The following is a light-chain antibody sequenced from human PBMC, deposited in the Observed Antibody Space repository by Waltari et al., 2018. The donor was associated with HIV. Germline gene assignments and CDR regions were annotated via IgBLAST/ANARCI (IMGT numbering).Light chain of an antibody. CDR2: ADA. CDR1: TPNIGSSN. Sequence: SLFPQPPSSSRAAGQRVSISWSARTPNIGSSNLNWYQQFSRAAPKLLIYADAQRPSGVPDRFSGSKSGTSASLVISGLQSEDEADYYCSTWDERLNGVVFGGGTRLTVV. J-gene: IGLJ2*01. V-gene: IGLV1-44*01. CDR3: STWDERLNGVV.